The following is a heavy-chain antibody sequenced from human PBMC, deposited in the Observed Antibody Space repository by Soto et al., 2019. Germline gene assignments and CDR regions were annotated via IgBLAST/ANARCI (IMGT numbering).Heavy chain of an antibody. J-gene: IGHJ6*02. V-gene: IGHV1-46*01. D-gene: IGHD3-3*01. CDR3: ARDLWPYLYDFWSGYYNYYYYGMDV. Sequence: GASVKVSCKASGYTFTSYYMHWVRQAPGQGLEWMGIINPSGGSTSYAQKLQGRVTMTRDTSTSTVYMELSSLRSEDTAVYYCARDLWPYLYDFWSGYYNYYYYGMDVWGQGTTVTVS. CDR2: INPSGGST. CDR1: GYTFTSYY.